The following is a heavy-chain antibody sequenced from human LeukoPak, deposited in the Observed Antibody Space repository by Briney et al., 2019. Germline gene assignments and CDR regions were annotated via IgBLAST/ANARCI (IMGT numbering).Heavy chain of an antibody. D-gene: IGHD3-22*01. CDR2: ISSSSSTI. Sequence: GGSLRLSCAASGFTFSSYSMNWVRQAPGKGLEWVSYISSSSSTIYYADSVKGRFTISRDNAKNSLYLQMNSLRAEDTAVYYCARDPIDSSGYGYYFDYWGQGTLVTVSS. J-gene: IGHJ4*02. CDR3: ARDPIDSSGYGYYFDY. V-gene: IGHV3-48*01. CDR1: GFTFSSYS.